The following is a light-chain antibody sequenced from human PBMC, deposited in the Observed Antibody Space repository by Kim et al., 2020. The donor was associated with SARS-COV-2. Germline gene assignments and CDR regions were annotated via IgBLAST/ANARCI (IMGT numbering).Light chain of an antibody. CDR3: QQYGSSVWT. Sequence: SPAERATLSCRASQSVSTNYLASSPPKPGQAPRLLLYGASTRATGIPDRFRGSGSGTDFTLTISRVEPEDFAVYYCQQYGSSVWTFGQGTKVDI. CDR2: GAS. CDR1: QSVSTNY. J-gene: IGKJ1*01. V-gene: IGKV3-20*01.